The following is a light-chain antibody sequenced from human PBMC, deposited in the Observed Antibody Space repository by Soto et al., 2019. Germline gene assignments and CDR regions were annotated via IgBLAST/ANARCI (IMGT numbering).Light chain of an antibody. CDR1: QSLSINY. Sequence: EIVLTQSPGTLSLSPGERATLSCRASQSLSINYVTWYQQKHGQAPRLIIHAASSRAAGLPDRFSGSGSGTDFTLTISSVEPEDFAVYDCQHYGTSPRTFGQGTRLEVK. CDR3: QHYGTSPRT. V-gene: IGKV3-20*01. CDR2: AAS. J-gene: IGKJ1*01.